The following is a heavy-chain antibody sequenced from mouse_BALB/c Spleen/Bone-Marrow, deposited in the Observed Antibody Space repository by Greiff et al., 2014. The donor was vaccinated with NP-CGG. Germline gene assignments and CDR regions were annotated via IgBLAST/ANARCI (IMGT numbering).Heavy chain of an antibody. V-gene: IGHV2-2*02. CDR2: IWSGEST. CDR1: GFSLTSYG. Sequence: VKLVESGPGLVQPSQSLSITCTVSGFSLTSYGVHWVRQSPGKGLEWLGVIWSGESTDYNAAFISRLSISKDNSKSQVFFKMNSLQASDTAIYYGARKRGYDYDYAMDYWGQGTSVTVSS. J-gene: IGHJ4*01. CDR3: ARKRGYDYDYAMDY. D-gene: IGHD2-4*01.